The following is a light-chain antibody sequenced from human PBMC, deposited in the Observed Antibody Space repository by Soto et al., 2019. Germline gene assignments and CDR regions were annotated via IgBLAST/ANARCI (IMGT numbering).Light chain of an antibody. CDR3: QQYSNWPRT. V-gene: IGKV3-15*01. CDR1: QSVSDY. J-gene: IGKJ1*01. Sequence: EIVMTQSPATLSVSPGERATLSCRASQSVSDYLAWYQQTPGQPPRLLIYTASTRATGIPARFSGSGSGTEFTLNISSLQSEDFAVYYCQQYSNWPRTFGQGTRVEIK. CDR2: TAS.